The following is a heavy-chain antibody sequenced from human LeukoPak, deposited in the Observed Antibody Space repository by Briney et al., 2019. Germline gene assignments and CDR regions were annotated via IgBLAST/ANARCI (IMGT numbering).Heavy chain of an antibody. CDR1: GGSLSGHF. D-gene: IGHD6-6*01. CDR3: ARSEYSATNFDY. Sequence: SETLSLTCTVSGGSLSGHFWSWFRRPPGKGLENIGYIHSSGSTNYNPSYKSRVAISLDTSKNQFSLKLSSVTAADTAVYFCARSEYSATNFDYWGQGTLVTVSS. V-gene: IGHV4-59*08. CDR2: IHSSGST. J-gene: IGHJ4*02.